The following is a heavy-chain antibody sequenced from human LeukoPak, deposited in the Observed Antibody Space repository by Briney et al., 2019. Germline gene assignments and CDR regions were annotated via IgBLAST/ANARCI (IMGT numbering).Heavy chain of an antibody. J-gene: IGHJ3*02. D-gene: IGHD3-10*01. CDR2: ISSSSSYI. V-gene: IGHV3-21*01. CDR1: GSTFSSYS. CDR3: ARDLSGSYPNDAFDI. Sequence: GGSLRLSCAASGSTFSSYSMNWVRQAPGKGLEWVSSISSSSSYIYYADSVKGRFTISRDNAKNSLYLQMNSLRAEDTAVYYCARDLSGSYPNDAFDIWGQGTMVTVSS.